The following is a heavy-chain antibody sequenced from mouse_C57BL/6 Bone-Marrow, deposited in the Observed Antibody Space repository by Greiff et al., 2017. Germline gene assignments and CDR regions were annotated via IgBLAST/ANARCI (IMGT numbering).Heavy chain of an antibody. V-gene: IGHV1-69*01. CDR3: ARRDGYSFAY. J-gene: IGHJ3*01. Sequence: VQLQQPGAELVMPGASVKLSCKASGYTFTSYWMHWVKQRPGQGLEWIGEIDPSDSYTNYNQKFKGKSTLTVDKSSSTAYMQLSSLTSEDSAVYYCARRDGYSFAYWGQGTLVTVSA. D-gene: IGHD2-3*01. CDR2: IDPSDSYT. CDR1: GYTFTSYW.